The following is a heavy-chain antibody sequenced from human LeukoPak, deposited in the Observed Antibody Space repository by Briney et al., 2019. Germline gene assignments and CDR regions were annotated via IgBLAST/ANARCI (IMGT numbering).Heavy chain of an antibody. CDR1: GFTFSGSA. D-gene: IGHD3-10*01. V-gene: IGHV3-73*01. Sequence: GGSLRLSCAASGFTFSGSAMHWVRQASGKGLEWVGRIRSKANSYATAYAASVKGRFTISRDDSKNTAYLQMNSLKTEDTAVYYCTRHGFGSGSYYPHYYYMDVWGKGTTVTVSS. J-gene: IGHJ6*03. CDR2: IRSKANSYAT. CDR3: TRHGFGSGSYYPHYYYMDV.